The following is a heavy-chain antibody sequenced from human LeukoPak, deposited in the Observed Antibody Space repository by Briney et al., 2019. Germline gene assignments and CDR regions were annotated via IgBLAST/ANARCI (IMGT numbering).Heavy chain of an antibody. Sequence: GGSPRLSCAASGFTVSRHYMSWVRQAPGKGLEWVSIIYSPGGTYYADSVKGRFTISRDNSKNTIYLQMNSLRVDDTAVYYCARAPFSADSSAAPPAFDIWGHGTMVTVSS. CDR1: GFTVSRHY. CDR3: ARAPFSADSSAAPPAFDI. CDR2: IYSPGGT. D-gene: IGHD3-22*01. J-gene: IGHJ3*02. V-gene: IGHV3-53*01.